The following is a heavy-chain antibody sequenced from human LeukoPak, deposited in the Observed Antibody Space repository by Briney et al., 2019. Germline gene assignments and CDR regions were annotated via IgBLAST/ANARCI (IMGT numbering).Heavy chain of an antibody. V-gene: IGHV3-23*01. Sequence: GGSLRLSCAASGFTFSSYAMSWVRQAPGKGLEWVSAISGSGGSTYYADSVKGRFTLSRDNSKNTLYLQMNSLRAEDTAVYYCAKDQITGTRASGLNWGQGTLVTVSS. CDR2: ISGSGGST. D-gene: IGHD1-7*01. CDR1: GFTFSSYA. CDR3: AKDQITGTRASGLN. J-gene: IGHJ4*02.